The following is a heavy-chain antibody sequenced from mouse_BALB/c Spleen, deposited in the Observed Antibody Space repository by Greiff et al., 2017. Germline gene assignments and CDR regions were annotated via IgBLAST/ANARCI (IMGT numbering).Heavy chain of an antibody. CDR2: ILPGSGST. J-gene: IGHJ1*01. V-gene: IGHV1-9*01. D-gene: IGHD1-1*02. CDR3: ARCGNYGYLDV. Sequence: VQLQQPGAELMKPGASVKISCKATGYTFSSYWIEWVKQRPGHGLEWIGVILPGSGSTNYNEKFKGKATFTADTSSNTAYMQLSSLTSEDSAVYYGARCGNYGYLDVWGAGTTVTVSS. CDR1: GYTFSSYW.